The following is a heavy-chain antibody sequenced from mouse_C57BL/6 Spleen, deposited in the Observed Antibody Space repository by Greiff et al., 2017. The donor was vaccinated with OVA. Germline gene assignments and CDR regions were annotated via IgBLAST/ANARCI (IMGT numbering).Heavy chain of an antibody. CDR2: IYPSDSET. CDR1: GYTFTSYW. CDR3: ARGGIRHGPDY. J-gene: IGHJ4*01. V-gene: IGHV1-61*01. D-gene: IGHD2-12*01. Sequence: QVQLQQPGAELVRPGSSVKLSCKASGYTFTSYWMDWVKQRPGQGLEWIGNIYPSDSETHYNQKFKDKATLTVDNSSSTAYMQLSSLTSEDSAVYYCARGGIRHGPDYWGQGTSDTVSS.